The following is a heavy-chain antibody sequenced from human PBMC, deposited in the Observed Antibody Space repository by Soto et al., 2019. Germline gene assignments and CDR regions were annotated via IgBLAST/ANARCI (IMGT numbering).Heavy chain of an antibody. Sequence: GGSLRLSCAASGFTVSSNYMSWVRQAPGKGLEWVSVIYSGGSTYYADSVKGRFTISRDNSKNTLYLQMNSLRAEDTAVYYCARRRGGYYDSSGYLADDAFDIWGQGTMVTVSS. CDR2: IYSGGST. V-gene: IGHV3-53*01. CDR1: GFTVSSNY. CDR3: ARRRGGYYDSSGYLADDAFDI. J-gene: IGHJ3*02. D-gene: IGHD3-22*01.